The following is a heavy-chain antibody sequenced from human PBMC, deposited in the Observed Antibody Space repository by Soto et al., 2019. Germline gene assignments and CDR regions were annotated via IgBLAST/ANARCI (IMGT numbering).Heavy chain of an antibody. CDR2: IYYRGNA. CDR3: ARPGDNSGYSDS. J-gene: IGHJ5*01. V-gene: IGHV4-39*01. D-gene: IGHD3-22*01. CDR1: DDSIDSDKYY. Sequence: PSETLSLTCSVSDDSIDSDKYYWSWMRQPPGKGQEWIGSIYYRGNAYYNPSLKTRLTISLDTSKNQFSLKMNSVTAADTAVYYCARPGDNSGYSDSWGHGILVTVSS.